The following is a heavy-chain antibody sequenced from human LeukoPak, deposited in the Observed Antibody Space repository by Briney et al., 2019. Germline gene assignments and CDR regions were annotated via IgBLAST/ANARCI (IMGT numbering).Heavy chain of an antibody. D-gene: IGHD3-16*02. Sequence: SETLSLTCTVSGGSISSYYWSWIRQPAGKGLEWIGRIYTCGSTNYNPSLKSRVTMSVDTSKNQFSLKLSSVTAADTAVYYCARASHDYVWGSYPNDAFDIWGQGTMVTVSS. CDR3: ARASHDYVWGSYPNDAFDI. J-gene: IGHJ3*02. CDR2: IYTCGST. CDR1: GGSISSYY. V-gene: IGHV4-4*07.